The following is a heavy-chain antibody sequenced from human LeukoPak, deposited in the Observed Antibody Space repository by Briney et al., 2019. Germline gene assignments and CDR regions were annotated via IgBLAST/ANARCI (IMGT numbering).Heavy chain of an antibody. CDR3: ARDTVTTFRFRDYQHYGMDV. CDR2: IYSGGST. J-gene: IGHJ6*02. D-gene: IGHD4-17*01. V-gene: IGHV3-53*01. CDR1: GFTVSSNY. Sequence: GGSLRLSCAASGFTVSSNYMSWVRQAPGKGLEWVSVIYSGGSTYYADSVKGRFTISRDNSKNTLYLQMNGLRAEDTAVYHCARDTVTTFRFRDYQHYGMDVWGQGTTVTVSS.